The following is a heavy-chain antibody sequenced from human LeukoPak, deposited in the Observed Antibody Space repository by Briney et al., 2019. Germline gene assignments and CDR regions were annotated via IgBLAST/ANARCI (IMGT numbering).Heavy chain of an antibody. CDR2: ITIDGGTT. CDR1: GFTFISYT. Sequence: GGSLRLSCAASGFTFISYTMNWVRQAPGKGLVWISKITIDGGTTYYADSVKGRFTISRDNAKNSLYLQMNSLRVEDTAMYYCARAWGNDYDLNYWGQGTLVTVSS. D-gene: IGHD3-3*01. CDR3: ARAWGNDYDLNY. J-gene: IGHJ4*02. V-gene: IGHV3-48*04.